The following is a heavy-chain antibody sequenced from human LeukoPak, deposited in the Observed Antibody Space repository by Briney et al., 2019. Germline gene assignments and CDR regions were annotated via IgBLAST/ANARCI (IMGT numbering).Heavy chain of an antibody. CDR3: ARDRVTMVRGAPSTGYYYGMDV. J-gene: IGHJ6*02. CDR1: GYNFAHN. Sequence: GASVKVSCKASGYNFAHNIHWVRQAPGQGHEFMGWINPKNGGTKYAQNFQGRVTMTRDTSISTAYMELSRLRSDDTAVYYCARDRVTMVRGAPSTGYYYGMDVWGQGTTVTVSS. CDR2: INPKNGGT. D-gene: IGHD3-10*01. V-gene: IGHV1-2*02.